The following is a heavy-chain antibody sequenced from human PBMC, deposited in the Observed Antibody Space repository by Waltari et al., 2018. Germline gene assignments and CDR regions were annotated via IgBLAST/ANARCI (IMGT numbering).Heavy chain of an antibody. CDR3: ASGRERSYGSANYYQLDY. D-gene: IGHD3-10*01. V-gene: IGHV1-3*01. CDR1: GYTVFAYP. J-gene: IGHJ4*02. CDR2: ITGNDNT. Sequence: QVQLVQSGAEMKKPGASVTLSCMASGYTVFAYPIYWVRQAPGQRLEWLGWITGNDNTKYSQTFQGRVTITRDRSASTTYMDLSSLRSEDTAVYYCASGRERSYGSANYYQLDYWGQGTLVTVSS.